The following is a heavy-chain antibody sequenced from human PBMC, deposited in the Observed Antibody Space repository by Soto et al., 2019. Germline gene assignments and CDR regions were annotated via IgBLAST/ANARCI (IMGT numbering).Heavy chain of an antibody. CDR3: ARNLVPVRDAFDI. J-gene: IGHJ3*02. CDR2: FYYTGST. CDR1: GDSISTAVHY. Sequence: QVQLQESGPGLVKPSQTLSLTCTVSGDSISTAVHYWSWIRQHPGKGLEWIGYFYYTGSTYYNPSLKSRVTISVDTSNNQFSLKLSSVTAADTAVYYCARNLVPVRDAFDIWGQGTMVTVSS. V-gene: IGHV4-31*03.